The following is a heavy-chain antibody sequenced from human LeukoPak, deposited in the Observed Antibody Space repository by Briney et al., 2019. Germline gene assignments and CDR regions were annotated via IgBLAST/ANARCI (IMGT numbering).Heavy chain of an antibody. CDR2: INHSGST. Sequence: PSETLSLTCVVYGGSFSGYYWSWIRQPPGKGLEWIGEINHSGSTNYNPSLKSRVTISVDTSKNQFSLKLSSVTAADTAVYYCARGEATGTTYWGQGTLVTVSS. V-gene: IGHV4-34*01. CDR1: GGSFSGYY. J-gene: IGHJ4*02. D-gene: IGHD1-7*01. CDR3: ARGEATGTTY.